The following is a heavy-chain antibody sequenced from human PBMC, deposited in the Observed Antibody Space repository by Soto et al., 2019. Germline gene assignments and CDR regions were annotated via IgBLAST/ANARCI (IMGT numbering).Heavy chain of an antibody. CDR2: ISSTTNYI. CDR3: ARESEDLTSNFDY. CDR1: GFTFTPYS. J-gene: IGHJ4*02. Sequence: GSLRLSCAASGFTFTPYSMNWVRQAPGKGLEWVSSISSTTNYIYYGDSMKGRFTISRDNAKNSLYLEMNSLRAEDTAVYYCARESEDLTSNFDYWGQGTLVTVSS. V-gene: IGHV3-21*06.